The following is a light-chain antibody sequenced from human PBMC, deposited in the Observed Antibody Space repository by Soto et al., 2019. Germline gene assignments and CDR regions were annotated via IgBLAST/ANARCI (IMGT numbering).Light chain of an antibody. J-gene: IGLJ2*01. CDR3: SSYTTSSTFVI. V-gene: IGLV2-18*02. CDR2: EVT. CDR1: SSDVGTYNR. Sequence: QSALTQPPSVSGSHGQSVTISCTGTSSDVGTYNRVSWYQQSPGTGPKLMIYEVTNRPSGVPDRFSGSKSGNTASLTISGLQADDEADYYCSSYTTSSTFVIFGGGTKLTVL.